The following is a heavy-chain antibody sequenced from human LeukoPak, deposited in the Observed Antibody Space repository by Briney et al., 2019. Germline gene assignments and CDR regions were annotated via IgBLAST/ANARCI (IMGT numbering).Heavy chain of an antibody. CDR1: GYTFTSYG. CDR3: AKGDNDYSNYVVWY. V-gene: IGHV3-30*02. Sequence: SCKASGYTFTSYGMHWVRQAPGKGLEWVAFIRYDESNKYYADSVKGRFTISRDNSKNTLYLQMNSLRAEDTAVYYCAKGDNDYSNYVVWYWGQGTLVTVSS. D-gene: IGHD4-11*01. CDR2: IRYDESNK. J-gene: IGHJ4*02.